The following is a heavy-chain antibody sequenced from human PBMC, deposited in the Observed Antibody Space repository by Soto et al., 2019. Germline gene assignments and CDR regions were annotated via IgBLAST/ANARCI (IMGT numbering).Heavy chain of an antibody. CDR2: IYYSGST. J-gene: IGHJ4*02. CDR3: ARRIAAHGRNFDY. D-gene: IGHD6-6*01. CDR1: GGSISSSSYY. Sequence: QLQLQESGPGLVKPSETLSLTCTVSGGSISSSSYYWGWIRQPPGKGLEWIGSIYYSGSTYYNPSLKRRVTISVDTSKNQFSLKLSSVTAADTAVYYCARRIAAHGRNFDYWGQGTLVTVSS. V-gene: IGHV4-39*01.